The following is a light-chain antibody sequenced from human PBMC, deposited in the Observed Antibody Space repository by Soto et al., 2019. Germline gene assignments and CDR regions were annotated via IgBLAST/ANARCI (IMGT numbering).Light chain of an antibody. Sequence: QSVLSQPASVSGSPGQSITISCTGTSSDVGGYNSLSWYQQHPGKVPKLMIYDVNNRPSGVFYRFSGSKSGNTASLTISGLQAEDEADYYCSSYTSSSTYVFGNGTKVTVL. CDR1: SSDVGGYNS. J-gene: IGLJ1*01. CDR2: DVN. V-gene: IGLV2-14*01. CDR3: SSYTSSSTYV.